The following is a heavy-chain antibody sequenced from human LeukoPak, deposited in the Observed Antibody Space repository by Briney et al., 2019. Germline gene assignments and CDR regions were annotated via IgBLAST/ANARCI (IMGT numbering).Heavy chain of an antibody. CDR2: ISSNKGNT. V-gene: IGHV1-18*01. CDR3: VRDIQWRFDP. D-gene: IGHD2-8*01. CDR1: GYIFTSYG. J-gene: IGHJ5*02. Sequence: ASVKVSCKASGYIFTSYGISWVRQAPGQGLEWMGWISSNKGNTNYAQRLQGRVTMTTDTSTSTAYMELRSLRSDDTAIYYCVRDIQWRFDPWGQGTLVTVSS.